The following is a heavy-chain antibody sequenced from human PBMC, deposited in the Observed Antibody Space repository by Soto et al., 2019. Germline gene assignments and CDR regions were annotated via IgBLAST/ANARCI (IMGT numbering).Heavy chain of an antibody. D-gene: IGHD4-17*01. J-gene: IGHJ4*02. V-gene: IGHV3-33*01. CDR1: GFTFSSYG. CDR3: ARDYYGDYVYHYFDY. Sequence: QVQLVESGGGVVQPGRSLRLSCAASGFTFSSYGMHWVRQAPGKGLEWVTVIWYDGSSKYYADSVKGRFTISRTNSKKTLYLKMNSLRAEDTAVYYGARDYYGDYVYHYFDYWGQGTLVTVSS. CDR2: IWYDGSSK.